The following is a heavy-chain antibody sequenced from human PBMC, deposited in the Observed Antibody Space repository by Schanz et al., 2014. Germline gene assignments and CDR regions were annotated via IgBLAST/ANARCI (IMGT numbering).Heavy chain of an antibody. V-gene: IGHV3-23*01. Sequence: EVQLLESGGGLVQPGGSLRLSCAASGFTFTNYAMTWVRQAPGKGLEWVSGISGSGGSTYDADSVQGRFTISRDNSKNALYLQMNSLRAEDTAVYYCAYYDVLTGFDYWGQGTQVTVSS. D-gene: IGHD3-9*01. CDR3: AYYDVLTGFDY. CDR2: ISGSGGST. CDR1: GFTFTNYA. J-gene: IGHJ4*02.